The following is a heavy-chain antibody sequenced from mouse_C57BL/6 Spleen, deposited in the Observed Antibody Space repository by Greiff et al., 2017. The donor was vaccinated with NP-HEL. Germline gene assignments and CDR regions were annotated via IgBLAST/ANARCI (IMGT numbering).Heavy chain of an antibody. J-gene: IGHJ2*01. CDR3: ARDDGNYGYFDY. CDR2: INPYNGDT. V-gene: IGHV1-20*01. Sequence: EVQLQQSGPELVKPGDSVKISCKASGYSFTGYFMNWVMQSHGKSLEWIGRINPYNGDTFYNQKFKGKATVTVDKSSSTAHMELRSLTSEDSAVYYCARDDGNYGYFDYWGQGTTLTVSS. CDR1: GYSFTGYF. D-gene: IGHD2-1*01.